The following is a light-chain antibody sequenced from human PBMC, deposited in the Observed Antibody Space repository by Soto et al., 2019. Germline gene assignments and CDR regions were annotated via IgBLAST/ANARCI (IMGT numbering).Light chain of an antibody. CDR1: SSDVGGYNY. CDR2: EVN. Sequence: QSALTQPPSASASPGQSVTISCTGTSSDVGGYNYVSWYQQHPGQAPKLMIYEVNRRPSGVPDRFSGSKSGNTASLTVSGLQAEDEADYYCSSFAGSNNFVFGTGTKVTVL. V-gene: IGLV2-8*01. CDR3: SSFAGSNNFV. J-gene: IGLJ1*01.